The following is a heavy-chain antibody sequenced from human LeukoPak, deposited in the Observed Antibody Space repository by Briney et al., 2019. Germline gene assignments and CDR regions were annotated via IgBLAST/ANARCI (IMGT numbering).Heavy chain of an antibody. Sequence: SVKVSCKASGGTFSSYAISWVRQAPGQGLEWMGGIIPIFGTANYAQKFQGRVTMTTDTSTSTAYMELRSLRSDDTAVYYCARDRRAGFLEWLPCCWGQGTLVTVSS. CDR2: IIPIFGTA. D-gene: IGHD3-3*01. CDR1: GGTFSSYA. CDR3: ARDRRAGFLEWLPCC. J-gene: IGHJ4*02. V-gene: IGHV1-69*05.